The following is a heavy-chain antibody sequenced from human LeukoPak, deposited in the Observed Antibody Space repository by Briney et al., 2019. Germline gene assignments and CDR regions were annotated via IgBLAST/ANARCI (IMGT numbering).Heavy chain of an antibody. CDR1: GGSISTYF. V-gene: IGHV4-59*12. J-gene: IGHJ3*02. CDR3: ARTLWGPDDAFDI. Sequence: SETLSLTCTVSGGSISTYFWSWIRQPPGKGLEWIGYIYYSGSTNYNPSLKSRVTISLDTSKNQFSLKLSSVTAADTAVYYCARTLWGPDDAFDIWGQGTMVTVSS. D-gene: IGHD7-27*01. CDR2: IYYSGST.